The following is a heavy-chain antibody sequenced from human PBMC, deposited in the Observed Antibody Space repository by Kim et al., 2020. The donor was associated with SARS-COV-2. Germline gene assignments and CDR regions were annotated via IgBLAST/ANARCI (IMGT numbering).Heavy chain of an antibody. D-gene: IGHD2-2*01. J-gene: IGHJ4*02. Sequence: GGSLRLSCAASGFTFSNAWMSWVRQAPGKGLEWVGRIKSKTDGGTTDYAAPVKGRFTISRDDSKNTLYLQMNSLKTEDTAVYYCTTGDIVVVPALGDYWGQGTLVTVSS. CDR1: GFTFSNAW. V-gene: IGHV3-15*01. CDR3: TTGDIVVVPALGDY. CDR2: IKSKTDGGTT.